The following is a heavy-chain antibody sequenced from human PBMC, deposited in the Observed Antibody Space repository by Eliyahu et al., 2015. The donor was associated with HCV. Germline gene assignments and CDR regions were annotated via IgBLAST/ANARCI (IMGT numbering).Heavy chain of an antibody. CDR1: GFTXSDYY. CDR2: ISESSTYT. V-gene: IGHV3-11*06. D-gene: IGHD3-10*01. CDR3: ARDKGKSGSYSGAEY. Sequence: QVQLVESGGGLVKPGGSLRLSCAASGFTXSDYYMTWIRQAPGKGLEWVSYISESSTYTNYADSVKGRFTISRDNAQNSLYLQMNSLRAEDTAVYYCARDKGKSGSYSGAEYWGQGTLVTVSS. J-gene: IGHJ4*02.